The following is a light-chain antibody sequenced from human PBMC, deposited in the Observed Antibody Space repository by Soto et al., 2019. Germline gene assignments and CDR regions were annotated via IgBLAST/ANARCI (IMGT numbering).Light chain of an antibody. V-gene: IGKV3-20*01. CDR1: QAISSN. J-gene: IGKJ1*01. Sequence: EIVLTQSPATLSVSRGARATLSCRANQAISSNLAWYQQKPGQAPRLLIYGASNRATGIPDRFSGSGSGTDFTLTISRLEPEDFAVYYCQQYGSSGTFGQGTKVDIK. CDR2: GAS. CDR3: QQYGSSGT.